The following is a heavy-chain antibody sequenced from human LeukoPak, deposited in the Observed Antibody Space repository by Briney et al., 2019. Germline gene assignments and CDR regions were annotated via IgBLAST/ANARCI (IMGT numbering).Heavy chain of an antibody. Sequence: GGSLRLSCAASGFPLSSYAMSWVRQGPGKGLEWVAATSSSDPGTYHADSVRGRFTISRDNSKNTLYLQMNSLRAEDTAVYYCAGGGYTYGLYWGQGDLVTVSS. CDR3: AGGGYTYGLY. D-gene: IGHD5-18*01. CDR2: TSSSDPGT. J-gene: IGHJ4*02. V-gene: IGHV3-23*01. CDR1: GFPLSSYA.